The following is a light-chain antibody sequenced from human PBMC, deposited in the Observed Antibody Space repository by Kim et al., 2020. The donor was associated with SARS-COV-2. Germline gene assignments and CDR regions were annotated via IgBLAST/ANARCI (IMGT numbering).Light chain of an antibody. Sequence: VSPGQTASITCSGDKLGDKYACWYQQKPGQSPVLVIYQDIKRPSGIPERFSGSNSGNTATLTISGTQAMDEADYYCQAWDSSTVVFGGGTQLTVL. V-gene: IGLV3-1*01. CDR3: QAWDSSTVV. CDR2: QDI. CDR1: KLGDKY. J-gene: IGLJ2*01.